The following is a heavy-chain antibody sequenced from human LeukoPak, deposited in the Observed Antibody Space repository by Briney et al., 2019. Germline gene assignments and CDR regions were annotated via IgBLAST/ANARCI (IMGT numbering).Heavy chain of an antibody. J-gene: IGHJ4*02. D-gene: IGHD3-22*01. CDR2: IIPIFGTA. CDR3: SRGADSSGYSEDY. V-gene: IGHV1-69*06. CDR1: GGTFSNFA. Sequence: SVKVSCKASGGTFSNFAISWVRQAPGQGLEWMGRIIPIFGTANYAQKFQGRVTITADKSTSTAYMELSSLRSEDTAVYYCSRGADSSGYSEDYWGQGTLVTVSS.